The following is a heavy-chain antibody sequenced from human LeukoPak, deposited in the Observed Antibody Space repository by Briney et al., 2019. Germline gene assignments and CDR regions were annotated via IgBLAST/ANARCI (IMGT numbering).Heavy chain of an antibody. CDR2: IYYSGIT. V-gene: IGHV4-59*01. CDR1: GGSISTYY. CDR3: ARGTKMMASLRFGP. D-gene: IGHD5-24*01. J-gene: IGHJ5*02. Sequence: NPSQTLPLTCTISGGSISTYYWSWIRQPPGKGLEWIGYIYYSGITKYNPHVKSRVTISVDTYKNQFSLKVRCVTAADTDVYYCARGTKMMASLRFGPWGQGTLVTVSS.